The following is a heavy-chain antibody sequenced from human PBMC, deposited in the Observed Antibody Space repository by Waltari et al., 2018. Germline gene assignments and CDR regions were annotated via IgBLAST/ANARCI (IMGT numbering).Heavy chain of an antibody. CDR1: GDSVPSNRAA. V-gene: IGHV6-1*01. D-gene: IGHD1-20*01. CDR3: ARAYNRLSYGMDV. CDR2: TFYRSKLYN. J-gene: IGHJ6*02. Sequence: VQLQQSGPGLVKSSQTLSLTCAISGDSVPSNRAAWNWIGQAPSTGLAWLGRTFYRSKLYNDYAVSVKSPIRINPDTSQNQFSLQLNSVTPEDTAVYYCARAYNRLSYGMDVWGQGTTVTVSS.